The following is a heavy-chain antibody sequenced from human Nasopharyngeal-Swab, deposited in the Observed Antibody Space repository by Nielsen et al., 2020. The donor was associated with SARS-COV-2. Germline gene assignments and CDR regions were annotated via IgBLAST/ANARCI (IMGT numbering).Heavy chain of an antibody. CDR1: GASITNYY. D-gene: IGHD6-13*01. V-gene: IGHV4-59*01. Sequence: SETLPLTCTVSGASITNYYWTWVRQSPGKGPEWIGSFYDSGRTNYRSSLKSRVTMSVDTSKSQFSLKLTSVTAADTAVYFCASWPRESSSWFWSWGLGTLVTVSS. CDR3: ASWPRESSSWFWS. J-gene: IGHJ4*02. CDR2: FYDSGRT.